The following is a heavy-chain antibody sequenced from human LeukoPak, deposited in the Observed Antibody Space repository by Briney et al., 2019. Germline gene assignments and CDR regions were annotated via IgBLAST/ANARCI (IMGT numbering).Heavy chain of an antibody. J-gene: IGHJ6*03. V-gene: IGHV3-7*01. CDR1: GFTLSSYW. CDR2: IKQDGSEK. CDR3: ARAPPRCSGGRCYPGRYYYYYYYMDV. D-gene: IGHD2-15*01. Sequence: PGGSLRLSCAASGFTLSSYWMSWVRQAPGKGLEWVANIKQDGSEKYYVDSVKGRFTISRDNAKNSLYLQMNSLRAEDTAVYYCARAPPRCSGGRCYPGRYYYYYYYMDVWGKETTVTVSS.